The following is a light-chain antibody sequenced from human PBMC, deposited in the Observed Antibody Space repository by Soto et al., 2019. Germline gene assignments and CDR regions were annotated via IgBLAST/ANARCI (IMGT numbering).Light chain of an antibody. CDR1: QSVSSN. V-gene: IGKV3-15*01. J-gene: IGKJ1*01. CDR3: QQYNNWPPLA. Sequence: EIVMTQSPVTLSVSPGERATLSCRASQSVSSNLAWYQQKPGQAPRLLIYGASTRATGIPARFSGGGSGTEFTLTISSLESEDLAVYYCQQYNNWPPLAFGPGTKVEIK. CDR2: GAS.